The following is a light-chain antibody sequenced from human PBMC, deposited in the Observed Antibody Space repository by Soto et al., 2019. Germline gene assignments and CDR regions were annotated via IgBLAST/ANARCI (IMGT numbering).Light chain of an antibody. Sequence: EIVVTQSPGTLSLSPGEGATLSCRASQSVSSNYLAWYQQKPGQAPRLLIYGASNRATGILDRFSGSGSGTEFTLTISRLEPEDFAVYYCQQHSSSPLTFGGGTKVEIK. CDR1: QSVSSNY. CDR2: GAS. V-gene: IGKV3-20*01. J-gene: IGKJ4*01. CDR3: QQHSSSPLT.